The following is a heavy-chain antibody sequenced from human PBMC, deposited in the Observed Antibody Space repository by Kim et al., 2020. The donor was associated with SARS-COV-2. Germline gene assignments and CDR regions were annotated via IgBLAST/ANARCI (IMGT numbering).Heavy chain of an antibody. J-gene: IGHJ6*02. Sequence: SETLSLTCAVSGGSISSSNWWSWVRQPPGKGLEWIGEIYHSGSTNYNPSLKSRVTISVDKSKNQFSLKLSSVTAADTAVYYCASTSRILTGYYAYYYYGMDVWGQGTTVTVSS. D-gene: IGHD3-9*01. CDR1: GGSISSSNW. CDR3: ASTSRILTGYYAYYYYGMDV. V-gene: IGHV4-4*02. CDR2: IYHSGST.